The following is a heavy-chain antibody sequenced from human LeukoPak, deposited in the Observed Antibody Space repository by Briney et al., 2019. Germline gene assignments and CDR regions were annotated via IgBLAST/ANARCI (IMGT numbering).Heavy chain of an antibody. CDR1: GDSTSSDRYY. Sequence: PSETLSLTCTISGDSTSSDRYYGGWVRQPPGKGLEWIGNIYYSGSTYYNPSLKSRVTMSVDTPKNQFFLKLNSVTAADTAVYYCARGRPYSGGYHLDYWGQGTLVTVSP. V-gene: IGHV4-39*01. J-gene: IGHJ4*02. D-gene: IGHD1-26*01. CDR3: ARGRPYSGGYHLDY. CDR2: IYYSGST.